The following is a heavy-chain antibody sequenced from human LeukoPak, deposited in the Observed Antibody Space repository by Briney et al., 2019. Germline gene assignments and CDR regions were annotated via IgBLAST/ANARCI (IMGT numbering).Heavy chain of an antibody. CDR2: IKEDGSEK. V-gene: IGHV3-7*01. D-gene: IGHD3-22*01. Sequence: GGSLRLPCAASGFTFSSYWMSWVRQAPGKGLEWVANIKEDGSEKYYVDSVKGRFTISRDNAKNSLYLQMNSLRAEDTAVYYCARAKRYYDSSGSSSYYFDYWGQGTLVTVSS. CDR1: GFTFSSYW. CDR3: ARAKRYYDSSGSSSYYFDY. J-gene: IGHJ4*02.